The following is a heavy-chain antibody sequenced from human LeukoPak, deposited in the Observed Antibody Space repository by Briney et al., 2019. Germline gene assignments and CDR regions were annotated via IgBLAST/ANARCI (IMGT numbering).Heavy chain of an antibody. CDR3: ARDEGISGTTFDY. D-gene: IGHD1-7*01. CDR2: INLNSGGT. CDR1: GYTFTGYY. Sequence: GASVKVSCRTSGYTFTGYYMHWVRQAPGHGLEWMGWINLNSGGTNYAQNFQGRVTMTRDTSITTVYLELSRLRCDGTAVYYWARDEGISGTTFDYWGQGTLVTVSS. J-gene: IGHJ4*02. V-gene: IGHV1-2*02.